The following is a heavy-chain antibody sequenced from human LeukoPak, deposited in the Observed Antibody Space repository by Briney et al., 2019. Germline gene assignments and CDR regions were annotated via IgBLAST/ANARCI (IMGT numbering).Heavy chain of an antibody. CDR3: ARTLPSGTSDY. Sequence: SETLSLTCTVSGGSISSYYWSWIRQPPGRGLEWIAYIYYSGTTNYNPSLKSRVTISVDTVRNQFSLKLSSVTAADTAVYYCARTLPSGTSDYWGQGTLVTVSS. V-gene: IGHV4-59*01. D-gene: IGHD3-10*01. CDR2: IYYSGTT. J-gene: IGHJ4*02. CDR1: GGSISSYY.